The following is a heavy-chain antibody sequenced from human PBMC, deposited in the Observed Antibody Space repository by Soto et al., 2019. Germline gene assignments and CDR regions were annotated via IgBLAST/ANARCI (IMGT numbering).Heavy chain of an antibody. V-gene: IGHV3-23*01. Sequence: EVQLLESGGGLVQPGGSLRLSCAASGFTFSSYAMSWVRQAPGKGLEWVSAISGSGGRTYYADSGKGRFTISRDNSKDTLYLQMNSLRAEDTAVYYCAKSDDYGDSSPFYYWGQGTLVTVSS. CDR2: ISGSGGRT. CDR1: GFTFSSYA. J-gene: IGHJ4*02. D-gene: IGHD4-17*01. CDR3: AKSDDYGDSSPFYY.